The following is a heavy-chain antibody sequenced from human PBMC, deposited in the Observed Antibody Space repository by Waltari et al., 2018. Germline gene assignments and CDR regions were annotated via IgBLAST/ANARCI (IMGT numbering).Heavy chain of an antibody. J-gene: IGHJ4*02. Sequence: QVQLQESGPGLVKPSETLSLTCTVSGGSISSYYWSWIRQPPGKGLEWIGYIYYSGSTNYNPSLKRRVTISVDTSKNQFSLKLSSVTAADTAVYYCARDRGYYDSSGYYPFDYWGQGTLVTVSS. D-gene: IGHD3-22*01. CDR3: ARDRGYYDSSGYYPFDY. CDR1: GGSISSYY. CDR2: IYYSGST. V-gene: IGHV4-59*01.